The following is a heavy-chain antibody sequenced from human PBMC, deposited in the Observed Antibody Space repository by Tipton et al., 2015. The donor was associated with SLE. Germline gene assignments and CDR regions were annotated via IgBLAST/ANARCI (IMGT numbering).Heavy chain of an antibody. CDR3: ARENWQDAFDI. CDR1: GFTFSSYA. D-gene: IGHD1-1*01. V-gene: IGHV3-30-3*01. J-gene: IGHJ3*02. CDR2: ISYDGSNK. Sequence: SLRLSCAASGFTFSSYAMHWVRQAPGKGLEWVAVISYDGSNKYYADSVKGRFTISRDNSKNTLYLQMNSLRAEDTAVYYCARENWQDAFDIWGQGTTVTVSS.